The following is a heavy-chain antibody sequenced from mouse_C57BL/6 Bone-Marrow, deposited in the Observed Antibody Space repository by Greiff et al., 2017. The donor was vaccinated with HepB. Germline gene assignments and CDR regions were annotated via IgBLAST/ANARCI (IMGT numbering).Heavy chain of an antibody. D-gene: IGHD2-3*01. Sequence: QVQLQQPGAELVMPGASVKLSCKASGYTFTSYWMHWVKQRPGQGLEWIGEIDPSDSYTNYNQKFQGKSTLTVDKSSSTAYMQLSSLTSEDSAVYYCARPDGYYGEFAYWGQGTLVTVSA. CDR1: GYTFTSYW. CDR2: IDPSDSYT. V-gene: IGHV1-69*01. J-gene: IGHJ3*01. CDR3: ARPDGYYGEFAY.